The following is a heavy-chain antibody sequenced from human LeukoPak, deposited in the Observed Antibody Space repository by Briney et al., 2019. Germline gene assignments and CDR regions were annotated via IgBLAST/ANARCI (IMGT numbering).Heavy chain of an antibody. CDR2: ISSSGGST. J-gene: IGHJ4*02. D-gene: IGHD6-19*01. Sequence: GGSLRLSCAASGFTFSTYAMHWVRQAPGKGLEYVSAISSSGGSTFYANSVKGRFTISRDNFKSTLYLQMGSLRAEDMALYYCVRRAPGYSSGWLDYWGQGTLVTVSS. V-gene: IGHV3-64*01. CDR3: VRRAPGYSSGWLDY. CDR1: GFTFSTYA.